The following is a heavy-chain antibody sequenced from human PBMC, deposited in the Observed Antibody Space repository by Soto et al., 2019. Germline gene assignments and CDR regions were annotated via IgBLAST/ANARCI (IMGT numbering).Heavy chain of an antibody. J-gene: IGHJ4*02. CDR1: GFAFITSF. CDR2: INQDGGGT. CDR3: AGYFRVRGLYFFDY. V-gene: IGHV3-7*03. Sequence: PGGSLRLSCGASGFAFITSFMGWFRQAPGKGLEWVANINQDGGGTYYVDSVEGRFTISRDNAKDSLYLQMNSLRGDDTAVYYCAGYFRVRGLYFFDYWGQVTLVAVSS.